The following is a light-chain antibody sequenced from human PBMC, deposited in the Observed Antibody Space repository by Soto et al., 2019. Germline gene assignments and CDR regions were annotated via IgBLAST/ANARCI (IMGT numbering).Light chain of an antibody. CDR1: QTVMSA. CDR2: GGS. CDR3: QQYLSLPPT. Sequence: EIVMTQSPDNLSVSLGERATLSCRASQTVMSALAGYQQKPGQAPRLLIYGGSTRAPDIPARFSGSGSGTEFSLTVDRLQSEDFAVYYCQQYLSLPPTFGQGTKVEIK. V-gene: IGKV3-15*01. J-gene: IGKJ1*01.